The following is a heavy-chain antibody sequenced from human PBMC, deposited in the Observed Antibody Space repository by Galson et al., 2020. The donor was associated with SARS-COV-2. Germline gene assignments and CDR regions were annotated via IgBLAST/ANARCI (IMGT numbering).Heavy chain of an antibody. V-gene: IGHV4-31*01. CDR2: NYYRGST. CDR3: ARAEYCSGGSCYTLGGEKGAFDS. D-gene: IGHD2-15*01. CDR1: GGSISSGGYY. Sequence: SETLSLTCTVSGGSISSGGYYWSWNRQHPGKGLAWIGYNYYRGSTYHNPSLTRPVTISTDTSKNQFSLKLSSVTAADTAVYYCARAEYCSGGSCYTLGGEKGAFDSWGQGTMVTVSS. J-gene: IGHJ3*02.